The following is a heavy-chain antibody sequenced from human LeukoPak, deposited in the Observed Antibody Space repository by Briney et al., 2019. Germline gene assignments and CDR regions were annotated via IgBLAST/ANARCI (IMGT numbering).Heavy chain of an antibody. CDR2: MNPNSGNT. J-gene: IGHJ3*02. D-gene: IGHD2-2*01. V-gene: IGHV1-8*03. Sequence: ASVKVSCKASGYTFTSYDINWVRQATGQGLEWMGGMNPNSGNTGYAQKFQGRVTITRNTSISTAYMELSSLRSEDTAVYYCVRYCSSTSCPEFDIWGQGTMVTVSS. CDR3: VRYCSSTSCPEFDI. CDR1: GYTFTSYD.